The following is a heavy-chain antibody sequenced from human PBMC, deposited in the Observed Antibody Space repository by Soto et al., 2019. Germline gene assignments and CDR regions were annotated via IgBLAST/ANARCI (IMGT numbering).Heavy chain of an antibody. Sequence: ASVKVSCKASGYTFTGYYMHWVRQAPGQGLEWMGWINPNSGGTNYAQKFQGRVTMTRDTSISTACMELSRLRSDDTAVYYGAREGSSGWSIWFDPWGQGPRSPSPQ. CDR2: INPNSGGT. J-gene: IGHJ5*02. CDR3: AREGSSGWSIWFDP. CDR1: GYTFTGYY. V-gene: IGHV1-2*02. D-gene: IGHD6-19*01.